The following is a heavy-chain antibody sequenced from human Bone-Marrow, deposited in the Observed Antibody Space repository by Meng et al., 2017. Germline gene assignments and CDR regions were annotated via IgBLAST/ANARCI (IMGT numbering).Heavy chain of an antibody. CDR1: VYTSTSYG. D-gene: IGHD3-9*01. V-gene: IGHV1-18*01. J-gene: IGHJ4*02. Sequence: QVHSVPSLSEGKKPGTAVKLSCNASVYTSTSYGISWVRQAPGQGLEWMGWISAYNSNTNYAQKLQGRVTMTTDTSTSTAYMELRSLRSDDTAVYYCARGRLRYFDYWGQGTLVTVSS. CDR3: ARGRLRYFDY. CDR2: ISAYNSNT.